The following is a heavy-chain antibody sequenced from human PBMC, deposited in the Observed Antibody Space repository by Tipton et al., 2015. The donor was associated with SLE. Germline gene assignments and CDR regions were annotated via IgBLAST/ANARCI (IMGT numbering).Heavy chain of an antibody. CDR2: TYYRSRWYR. J-gene: IGHJ3*02. D-gene: IGHD2-21*01. CDR3: ARGPGVIAPTEAFDI. V-gene: IGHV6-1*01. Sequence: GLVKPSQTLSLTCAISGDSISSNSAAWNWIRQSPSRGLEWLGRTYYRSRWYRDYAVSVKSRISIDADTSKNQISLQLNSVTPEDTAVYYCARGPGVIAPTEAFDIWGQGAMVTVSS. CDR1: GDSISSNSAA.